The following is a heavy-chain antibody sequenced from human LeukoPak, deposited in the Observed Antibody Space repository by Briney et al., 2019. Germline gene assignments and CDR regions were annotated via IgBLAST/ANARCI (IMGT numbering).Heavy chain of an antibody. V-gene: IGHV4-59*01. CDR3: ARSDGGFDP. CDR2: IYHSGST. CDR1: GGSISSYY. Sequence: SETLSLTCTVSGGSISSYYWSWIRQPPGKGLDWIGYIYHSGSTNYNPSLKSRVTISVDTSKNQFSLRLSSVTAADTAVYYCARSDGGFDPWGQGTLVTVSS. D-gene: IGHD2-21*02. J-gene: IGHJ5*02.